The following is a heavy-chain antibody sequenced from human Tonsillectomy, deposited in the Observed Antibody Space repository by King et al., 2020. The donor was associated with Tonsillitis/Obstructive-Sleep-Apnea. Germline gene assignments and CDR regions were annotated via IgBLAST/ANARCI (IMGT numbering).Heavy chain of an antibody. J-gene: IGHJ4*02. D-gene: IGHD6-19*01. CDR2: ICYSGST. CDR1: GGSISSSSYY. V-gene: IGHV4-39*01. Sequence: VQLQESGPGRVKPSETLSLTCTVSGGSISSSSYYWGWIRQPPGKGLEWIGSICYSGSTYYNPSLKSRVTISVDTSKNQFSLKLSSVTAADTAVYFCARTQWLVHLADYWGQGTLVTVSS. CDR3: ARTQWLVHLADY.